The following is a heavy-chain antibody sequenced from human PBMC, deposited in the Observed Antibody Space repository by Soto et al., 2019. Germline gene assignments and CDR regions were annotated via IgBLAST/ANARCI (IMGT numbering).Heavy chain of an antibody. Sequence: PGGSLRLSCAASGFTFSSYAMHWVRQAPGKGLEWVAVISYDGSNKYYADSVKGRFTIPRDNSKNTLYLQMNSLRAEDTAVYYCARSQLQYSYGVDYWGQGTLVTVSS. J-gene: IGHJ4*02. D-gene: IGHD5-18*01. V-gene: IGHV3-30-3*01. CDR3: ARSQLQYSYGVDY. CDR2: ISYDGSNK. CDR1: GFTFSSYA.